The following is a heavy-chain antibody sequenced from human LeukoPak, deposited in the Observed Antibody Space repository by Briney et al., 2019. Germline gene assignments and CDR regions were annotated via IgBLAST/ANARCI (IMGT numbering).Heavy chain of an antibody. Sequence: GGSLRLSCAASGIRFTTHWMNWVRQAPGKGLVWVSRINTDGSSTTYADSVKGRFTISRDNAKNTLYLQMNSLRAEDTAVYYCARVAVVAGTGAWDVWGKGTTVTVSS. CDR2: INTDGSST. D-gene: IGHD2-15*01. CDR3: ARVAVVAGTGAWDV. V-gene: IGHV3-74*01. J-gene: IGHJ6*04. CDR1: GIRFTTHW.